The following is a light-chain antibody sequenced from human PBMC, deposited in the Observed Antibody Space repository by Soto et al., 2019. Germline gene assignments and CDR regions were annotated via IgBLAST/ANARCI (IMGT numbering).Light chain of an antibody. CDR3: ISYTVSRSYV. J-gene: IGLJ1*01. V-gene: IGLV2-14*01. CDR2: SVS. CDR1: SSDIGAYDH. Sequence: QSVLTQPASMSGSPGQSITISCSGTSSDIGAYDHVAWFQQFPGKTPKLMIYSVSNRPSGVSHRFSGSKSGNTASLTISGLQPEDEADYYCISYTVSRSYVFGTGTKVTVL.